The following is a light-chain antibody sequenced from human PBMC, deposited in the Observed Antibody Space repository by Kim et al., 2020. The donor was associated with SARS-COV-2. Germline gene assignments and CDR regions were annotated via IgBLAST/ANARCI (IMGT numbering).Light chain of an antibody. Sequence: DIQMTQSPSSLSASVGDRVTITCRASQDIANSLAWYQQKPGKVPKVLIYAASTLQSGDPSRFSGSGSGTEFTLTIGSLQTEDVATYYCQKYNSAPWTFGPGTKVDIK. J-gene: IGKJ1*01. CDR2: AAS. CDR1: QDIANS. V-gene: IGKV1-27*01. CDR3: QKYNSAPWT.